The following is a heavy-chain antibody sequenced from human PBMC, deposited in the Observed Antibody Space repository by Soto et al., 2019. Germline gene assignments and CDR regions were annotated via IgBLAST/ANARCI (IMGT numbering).Heavy chain of an antibody. V-gene: IGHV4-4*02. CDR2: INYTGNT. J-gene: IGHJ6*02. CDR3: ARDRRFGDLFYYYYGMDV. Sequence: SEPLSLTCTVSGDSIRHSNWWTWVRQAPGKGLEWIGEINYTGNTNYNPSLQSRVTISVDKSKNQFSLNLTSVTAADTAIYYCARDRRFGDLFYYYYGMDVWGQGTTVT. CDR1: GDSIRHSNW. D-gene: IGHD3-10*01.